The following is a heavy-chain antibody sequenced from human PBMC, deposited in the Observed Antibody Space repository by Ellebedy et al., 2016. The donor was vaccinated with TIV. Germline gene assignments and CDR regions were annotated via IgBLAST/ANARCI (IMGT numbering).Heavy chain of an antibody. CDR2: IHQDGSKR. J-gene: IGHJ3*02. Sequence: GESLKISCADPGFTFNSYWMTWVRQAPGKGLEWVANIHQDGSKRYYVDSVKGRFTISRDNPKRSLYLQMDSLSAEDTAVYYCATDGSYGDYLSPTHAFEIWGQGTMVTVSS. CDR1: GFTFNSYW. CDR3: ATDGSYGDYLSPTHAFEI. V-gene: IGHV3-7*03. D-gene: IGHD4-17*01.